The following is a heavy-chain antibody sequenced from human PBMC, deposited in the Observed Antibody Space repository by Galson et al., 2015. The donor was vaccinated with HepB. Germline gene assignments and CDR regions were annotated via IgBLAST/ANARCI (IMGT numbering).Heavy chain of an antibody. CDR1: GFTFSNAW. CDR2: IKSKADGGTT. V-gene: IGHV3-15*07. J-gene: IGHJ6*02. Sequence: SLRLSCAASGFTFSNAWMNWVRQAPGKGLEWVGRIKSKADGGTTDYAAPVKGRFTISRDDSKNTLYLQMNSLKTEDTAVYYCTTGRYYYGMDVWGQGTTVTVSS. CDR3: TTGRYYYGMDV.